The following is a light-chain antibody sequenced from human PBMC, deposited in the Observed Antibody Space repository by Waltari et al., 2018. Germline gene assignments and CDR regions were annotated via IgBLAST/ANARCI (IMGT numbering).Light chain of an antibody. CDR2: SNN. V-gene: IGLV1-44*01. CDR3: AAWDDSLNGPV. Sequence: QSVLTQPTSASGTPGPRVTISCSGSSSNLGSNTVNWYQQLPGTAPKLLIYSNNQRPSGVPDRFSGSKSGTSASLAISGLQSEDEADYYCAAWDDSLNGPVFGGGTKLTVL. CDR1: SSNLGSNT. J-gene: IGLJ2*01.